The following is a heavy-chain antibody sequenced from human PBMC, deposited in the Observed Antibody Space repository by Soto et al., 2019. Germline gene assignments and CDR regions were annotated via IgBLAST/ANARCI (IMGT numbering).Heavy chain of an antibody. CDR3: EKRGVTTFVLSY. D-gene: IGHD3-10*01. CDR2: INTDGSST. CDR1: GFTFSSFW. V-gene: IGHV3-74*01. Sequence: EVQLVESGGGLVQPGGSLRLSCAVSGFTFSSFWMHWVRQAPGEGLVWVSRINTDGSSTSYADSVKGRFTISRDNAKNTLYQKKNSLSVEEKAMFYWEKRGVTTFVLSYGGQEPLVTVPS. J-gene: IGHJ4*02.